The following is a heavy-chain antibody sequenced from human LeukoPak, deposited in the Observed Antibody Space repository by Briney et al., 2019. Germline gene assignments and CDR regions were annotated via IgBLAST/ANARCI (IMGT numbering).Heavy chain of an antibody. D-gene: IGHD4-11*01. CDR1: GGSISSYY. J-gene: IGHJ5*02. Sequence: SETLSLTCTVSGGSISSYYWSGIRQPPGKGLEWIGYIYYSGSTNYNPSLKSRVTISVDTSKNQFSLKLSSVTAADTAVYYCAREGSYRFDPWGQGTLVTVSS. V-gene: IGHV4-59*01. CDR2: IYYSGST. CDR3: AREGSYRFDP.